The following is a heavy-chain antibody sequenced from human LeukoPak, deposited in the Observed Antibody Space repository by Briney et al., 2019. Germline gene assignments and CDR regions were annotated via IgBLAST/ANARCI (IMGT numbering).Heavy chain of an antibody. V-gene: IGHV1-2*04. CDR2: INPNSGGT. D-gene: IGHD6-19*01. CDR3: ARFFVAGTLDDDFDI. Sequence: ASVKVSCKASGYTFTGYYMHWVRQAPGQGLEWMGRINPNSGGTNYAQKFQGWVTMTRDKSITKAYMELTRLSSDHTAVYYCARFFVAGTLDDDFDIWGQGTMVTVSS. CDR1: GYTFTGYY. J-gene: IGHJ3*02.